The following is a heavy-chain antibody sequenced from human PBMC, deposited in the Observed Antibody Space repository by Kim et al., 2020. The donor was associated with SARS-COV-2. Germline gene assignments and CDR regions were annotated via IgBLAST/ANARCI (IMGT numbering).Heavy chain of an antibody. J-gene: IGHJ3*01. CDR1: GFSFDKYA. CDR2: ISYDATYT. D-gene: IGHD4-4*01. Sequence: GRSLRLSCAASGFSFDKYAMHWVRQAPGKGLEWVTEISYDATYTHYSDSVKGRFTVSRDNFRKTLYLQMNSLRSDDTAVYYCARQGDYCIDVWGRGTMV. CDR3: ARQGDYCIDV. V-gene: IGHV3-30-3*01.